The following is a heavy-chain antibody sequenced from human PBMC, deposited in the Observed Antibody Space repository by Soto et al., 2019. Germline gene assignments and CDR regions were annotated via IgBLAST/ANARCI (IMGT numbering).Heavy chain of an antibody. CDR3: ARRKPTYYYDSSGPHDY. D-gene: IGHD3-22*01. CDR2: VYYRRTT. Sequence: QVQLQESGPGLVKPSQTLSLTCTVSGGSISSGDYYWSWIRQPPGKVLEWIGYVYYRRTTYYNPSLKRRVTISVDTSKNQVSLKLSSVTAADTAVYYCARRKPTYYYDSSGPHDYWGQGTLVTASS. V-gene: IGHV4-30-4*01. J-gene: IGHJ4*02. CDR1: GGSISSGDYY.